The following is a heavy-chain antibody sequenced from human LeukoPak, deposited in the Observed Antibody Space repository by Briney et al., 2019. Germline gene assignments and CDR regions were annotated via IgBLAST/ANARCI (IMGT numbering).Heavy chain of an antibody. Sequence: SETLSLTCTVSGASISAFHWTWFRQPAGKGLEWIGLIYSSGSTLFNPSLKSRVAMSVDLTKNQLSLKLTSVTAADPAMYYRARKGGDYWGRGTLVTVSS. V-gene: IGHV4-4*07. CDR1: GASISAFH. J-gene: IGHJ4*02. CDR2: IYSSGST. CDR3: ARKGGDY.